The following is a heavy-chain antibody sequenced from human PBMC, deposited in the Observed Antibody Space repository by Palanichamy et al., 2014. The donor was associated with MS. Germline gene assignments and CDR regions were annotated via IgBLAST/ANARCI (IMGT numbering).Heavy chain of an antibody. D-gene: IGHD2-2*01. CDR1: GYTFATYA. CDR3: ARMYCSSTSCLYYFDY. J-gene: IGHJ4*02. Sequence: QVQLVQPGAEVKKPGASVKVSCKASGYTFATYAVHWVRQAPGQRLEWMGCITAGNGDTKYSQKFQGRVTITRDTSASTAYMELSSLRSEDTAVYYCARMYCSSTSCLYYFDYWGQGTLVTVSS. V-gene: IGHV1-3*01. CDR2: ITAGNGDT.